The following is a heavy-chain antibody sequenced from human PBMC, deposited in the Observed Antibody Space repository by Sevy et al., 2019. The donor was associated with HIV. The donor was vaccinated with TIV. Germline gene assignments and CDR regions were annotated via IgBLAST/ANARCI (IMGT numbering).Heavy chain of an antibody. CDR1: GFTFSRYG. CDR2: IRYDGSTK. J-gene: IGHJ3*01. CDR3: AKGLGMVQGALLSDDV. V-gene: IGHV3-30*02. Sequence: GGSLRLSCAASGFTFSRYGMHWVRQAPGKGLEWVAFIRYDGSTKYYAESVKGRFIISRDNSKDTLYLQMNGLRGDDTSLYYCAKGLGMVQGALLSDDVWGQGTMVTVSS. D-gene: IGHD3-10*01.